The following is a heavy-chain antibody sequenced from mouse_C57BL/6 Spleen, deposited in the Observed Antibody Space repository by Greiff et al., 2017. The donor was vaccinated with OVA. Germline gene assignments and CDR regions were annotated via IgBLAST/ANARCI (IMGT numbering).Heavy chain of an antibody. V-gene: IGHV1-26*01. CDR1: GYTFTDYY. CDR3: ATLYYGNYDDAMDY. D-gene: IGHD2-1*01. J-gene: IGHJ4*01. CDR2: INPNNGGT. Sequence: EVQLQQSGPELVKPGASVKISCQASGYTFTDYYMNWVKQSHGKSLEWIGDINPNNGGTSYNQQFKGKATLTVATSSRTAYMELRSLPSEDSAVYYCATLYYGNYDDAMDYWGQGTSVTVSS.